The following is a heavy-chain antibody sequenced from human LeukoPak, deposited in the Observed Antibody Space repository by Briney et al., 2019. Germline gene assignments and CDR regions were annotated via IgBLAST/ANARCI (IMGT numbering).Heavy chain of an antibody. CDR2: IIPIFGTA. CDR1: GGTFSSYA. Sequence: SVKVSCKASGGTFSSYAISWVRQAPGQGLEWMGGIIPIFGTANYAQKFQGRVTITADKSTSTAYMELSSLRSEDTAVYYCARDGAPYCSSTSCYPDGFDPWGQGTLVTVSS. CDR3: ARDGAPYCSSTSCYPDGFDP. J-gene: IGHJ5*02. D-gene: IGHD2-2*01. V-gene: IGHV1-69*06.